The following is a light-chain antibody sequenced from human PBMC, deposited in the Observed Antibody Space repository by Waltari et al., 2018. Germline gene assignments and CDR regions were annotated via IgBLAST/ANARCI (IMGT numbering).Light chain of an antibody. Sequence: QSALTQPPSASGSPGQSVTISCTGTSSDIGGYDYVSWYQRHPGKAPKLIIYEVTKRPSGIPGRFSASKSGKTAALTVSGLQADDEADYFCSSYAGSNTLLFGGGTKLTVL. J-gene: IGLJ2*01. CDR2: EVT. CDR1: SSDIGGYDY. V-gene: IGLV2-8*01. CDR3: SSYAGSNTLL.